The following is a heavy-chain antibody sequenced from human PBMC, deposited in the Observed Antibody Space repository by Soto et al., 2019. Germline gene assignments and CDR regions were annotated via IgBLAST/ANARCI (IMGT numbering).Heavy chain of an antibody. CDR2: IYYSGST. V-gene: IGHV4-39*01. CDR1: GGSISSSSYY. CDR3: ARHLPTTVTTEGYWYFDL. J-gene: IGHJ2*01. Sequence: QLQLQESGPGLVKPSETLSLTCTVSGGSISSSSYYWGWIRQPPGKGLEWIGSIYYSGSTYYNPSLKSRVTISVDTSKNQFSLKLSSVTAADTAVYYCARHLPTTVTTEGYWYFDLWGRGTLVTVSS. D-gene: IGHD4-17*01.